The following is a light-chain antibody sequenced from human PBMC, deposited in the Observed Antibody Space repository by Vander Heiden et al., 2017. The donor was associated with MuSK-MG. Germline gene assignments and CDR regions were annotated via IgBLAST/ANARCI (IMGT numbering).Light chain of an antibody. CDR2: GAS. CDR3: QQLDSYPYT. CDR1: QGISSF. V-gene: IGKV1-9*01. J-gene: IGKJ2*01. Sequence: DIQLTQSPSFLSASVGDRVTITCRASQGISSFFAWYQQPPGKAPKLLIYGASTLQTGVPSRFSGSGSGTEFTLTISSLQPEDFATYFCQQLDSYPYTFGQGTKMEIK.